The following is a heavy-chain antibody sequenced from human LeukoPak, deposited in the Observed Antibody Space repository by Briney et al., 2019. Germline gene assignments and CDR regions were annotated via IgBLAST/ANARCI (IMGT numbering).Heavy chain of an antibody. CDR2: INPNSGGT. V-gene: IGHV1-2*02. Sequence: ASVKVSCKASGYTFTNYYMHWVRQAPGQGLEWMGLINPNSGGTNYAQKFQGRVTMTRDTSINTAYMELSSLRSDDTAVYYCARGIFGEVLGAFDIWGQGTMVTVSS. CDR3: ARGIFGEVLGAFDI. D-gene: IGHD3-3*01. CDR1: GYTFTNYY. J-gene: IGHJ3*02.